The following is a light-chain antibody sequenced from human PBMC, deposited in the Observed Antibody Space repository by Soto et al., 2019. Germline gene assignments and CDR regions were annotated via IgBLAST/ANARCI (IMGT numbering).Light chain of an antibody. CDR3: QQYDNSPPIFT. J-gene: IGKJ3*01. CDR2: GAS. V-gene: IGKV3-20*01. CDR1: LTVKSNW. Sequence: EIVLTQSPGTLSLSPGERATLFCRSSLTVKSNWLAWYQQIPGQAPRLLIYGASSRATGVPDRFSGSGSGTDFTLTINRLEPEDFAVYYCQQYDNSPPIFTFGPGTIVEIK.